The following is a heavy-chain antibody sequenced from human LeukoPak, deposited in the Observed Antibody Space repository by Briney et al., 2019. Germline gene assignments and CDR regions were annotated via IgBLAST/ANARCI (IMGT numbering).Heavy chain of an antibody. CDR1: GYRFTSYW. CDR2: IYPGDSDT. Sequence: GESLKISCKASGYRFTSYWIGWVRQMPGKGLEWMGIIYPGDSDTRYSPSFQGQVNISADKSISTAYLQWSSLKASDTAMYYCARPEEHGDYVHDAFDIWGQGTMVTVSS. V-gene: IGHV5-51*01. CDR3: ARPEEHGDYVHDAFDI. J-gene: IGHJ3*02. D-gene: IGHD4-17*01.